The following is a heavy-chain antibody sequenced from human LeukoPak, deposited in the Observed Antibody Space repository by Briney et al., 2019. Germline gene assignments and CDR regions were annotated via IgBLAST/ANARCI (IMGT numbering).Heavy chain of an antibody. J-gene: IGHJ4*02. CDR3: ARAQSNYSDSSGYYHDY. CDR1: GGSFSGYY. CDR2: INHSGST. D-gene: IGHD3-22*01. Sequence: PSETLSLTCAVYGGSFSGYYWSWIRQPPGKGLEWIGEINHSGSTNYNPSLKSRVTISVDTSKNQFSLKLSSVTAADTAVYYCARAQSNYSDSSGYYHDYWGKGTLVTVSS. V-gene: IGHV4-34*01.